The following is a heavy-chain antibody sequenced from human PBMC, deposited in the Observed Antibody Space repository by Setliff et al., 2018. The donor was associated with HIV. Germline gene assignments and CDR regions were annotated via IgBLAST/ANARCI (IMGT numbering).Heavy chain of an antibody. CDR2: INPSGGST. CDR3: ARARDDSYGSGSYYKGMDV. CDR1: GYTFTGYY. J-gene: IGHJ6*02. D-gene: IGHD3-10*01. V-gene: IGHV1-46*01. Sequence: ASVKVSCKASGYTFTGYYVHWVRQAPGQGLEWMGIINPSGGSTSYAQKFQGRVTMTRDTSTSTVYMELSSLRSEDTALYYCARARDDSYGSGSYYKGMDVWGQGTTVTVSS.